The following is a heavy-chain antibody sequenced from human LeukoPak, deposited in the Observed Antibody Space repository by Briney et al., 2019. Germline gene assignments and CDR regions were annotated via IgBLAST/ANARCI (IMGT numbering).Heavy chain of an antibody. CDR3: ARILVGGSGSYRGGYFDY. Sequence: SETLSLTCTISGGSIRDYYWNWIRQSPGKGLEWIGYWFYSGDTNYNPSLKSRVTISSDTSKNQFSLNLRSVTAADTAVYFCARILVGGSGSYRGGYFDYWGQGTLVTVSS. CDR1: GGSIRDYY. CDR2: WFYSGDT. J-gene: IGHJ4*02. D-gene: IGHD3-10*01. V-gene: IGHV4-59*01.